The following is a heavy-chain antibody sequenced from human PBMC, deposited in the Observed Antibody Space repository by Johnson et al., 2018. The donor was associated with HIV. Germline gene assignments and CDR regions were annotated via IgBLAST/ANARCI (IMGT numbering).Heavy chain of an antibody. CDR1: GFTFSDHY. V-gene: IGHV3-20*04. J-gene: IGHJ3*02. CDR2: INWNGGST. CDR3: ASVYYDILTGYYYDALDI. D-gene: IGHD3-9*01. Sequence: VQLVESGGGVVRPGGSLRLSCAASGFTFSDHYMTWIRQAPGKGLGWVSGINWNGGSTGYADSVKGRFTISRHNSKTTLYLQMNSLRAEDTAVYYCASVYYDILTGYYYDALDIWGQGTMVTVSS.